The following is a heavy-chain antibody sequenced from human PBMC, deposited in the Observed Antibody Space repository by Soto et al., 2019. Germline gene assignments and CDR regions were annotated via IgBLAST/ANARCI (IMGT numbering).Heavy chain of an antibody. CDR2: IRTSDGIT. CDR1: GFSFSNYD. Sequence: EVHLLESGGGLVQPGGSLRLSCAASGFSFSNYDMTWVRQAPGKGLQWVSAIRTSDGITFYADSVKGRFTISRDNSKNTLYLQMNSLRAEDTALYYCAKPVQVGSGYYYGMDVLGQGTTVTVSS. J-gene: IGHJ6*02. V-gene: IGHV3-23*01. CDR3: AKPVQVGSGYYYGMDV. D-gene: IGHD2-8*02.